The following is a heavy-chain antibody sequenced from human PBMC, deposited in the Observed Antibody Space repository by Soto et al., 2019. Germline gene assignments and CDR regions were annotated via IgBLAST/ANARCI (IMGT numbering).Heavy chain of an antibody. V-gene: IGHV1-69*06. J-gene: IGHJ6*02. CDR1: GGTFSSCA. CDR3: AXDYDSSGPYYYYYGMDV. CDR2: IIPIFGTA. Sequence: ASVKVSCKASGGTFSSCAISWVRQAPGQGLEWMGGIIPIFGTANYAQKFQGRVTITADKSTSTAYMELSSLRSEDTAVYYCAXDYDSSGPYYYYYGMDVWGQGTTVTVSS. D-gene: IGHD3-22*01.